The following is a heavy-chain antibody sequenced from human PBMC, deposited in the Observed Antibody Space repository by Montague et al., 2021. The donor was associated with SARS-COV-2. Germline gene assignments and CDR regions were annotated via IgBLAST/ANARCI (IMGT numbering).Heavy chain of an antibody. J-gene: IGHJ2*01. CDR2: IDWDDDK. Sequence: PALVKPTQTLTLTCTFSGFSLSTSGMCVSWIRQPPGKALEWLARIDWDDDKYYSTSLKPRLTISKDTSKNQVVLTMTNMDPVDTATYYFARTYGSGRGFDLWGRGTLVTVSS. CDR1: GFSLSTSGMC. CDR3: ARTYGSGRGFDL. V-gene: IGHV2-70*11. D-gene: IGHD3-10*01.